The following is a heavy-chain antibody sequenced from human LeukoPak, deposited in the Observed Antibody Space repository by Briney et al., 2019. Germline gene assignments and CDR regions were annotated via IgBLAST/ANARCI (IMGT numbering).Heavy chain of an antibody. Sequence: GGSLRLSCAASGFTFSSYAMNWVRQAPGKGLEWVSAISGSGGSTYYADSVKGRFTISRDNSKNTLYLQMISLRDEDTAVYYCARDWFHAIDYWGQGTLVTVSS. J-gene: IGHJ4*02. CDR1: GFTFSSYA. D-gene: IGHD2/OR15-2a*01. V-gene: IGHV3-23*01. CDR2: ISGSGGST. CDR3: ARDWFHAIDY.